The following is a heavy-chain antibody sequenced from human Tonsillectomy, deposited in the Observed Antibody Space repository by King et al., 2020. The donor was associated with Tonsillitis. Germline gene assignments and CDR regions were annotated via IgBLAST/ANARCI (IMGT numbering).Heavy chain of an antibody. CDR3: ARDPVGRSDV. CDR1: GFTFSHYW. Sequence: VQLVESGGGLVQPGGSLRLSCVASGFTFSHYWMSWFRQAPGKGLEWVANIDQDGSEKNYVDSARGRFTISRDNAQNFLYLQMNSLRADDTAVYYCARDPVGRSDVWGKGTTVTVSS. D-gene: IGHD1-26*01. CDR2: IDQDGSEK. V-gene: IGHV3-7*03. J-gene: IGHJ6*04.